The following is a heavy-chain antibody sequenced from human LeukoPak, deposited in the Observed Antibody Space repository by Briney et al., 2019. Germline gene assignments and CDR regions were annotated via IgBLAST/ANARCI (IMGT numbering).Heavy chain of an antibody. D-gene: IGHD5-18*01. CDR1: GYTFTSYD. J-gene: IGHJ6*03. CDR3: SRGGYSYEYYYYYYMDV. V-gene: IGHV1-8*01. Sequence: ASVKVSCKASGYTFTSYDINWVRQATGQGLEWMGWINPHSGNTGYAQKFQGRVTMTRNTSISTAYMELSSLRSEDAAVYYCSRGGYSYEYYYYYYMDVWGKGTTVTVSS. CDR2: INPHSGNT.